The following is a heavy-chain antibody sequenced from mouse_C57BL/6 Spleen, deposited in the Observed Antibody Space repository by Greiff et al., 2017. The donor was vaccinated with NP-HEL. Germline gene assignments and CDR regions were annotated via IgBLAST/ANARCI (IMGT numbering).Heavy chain of an antibody. J-gene: IGHJ2*01. V-gene: IGHV1-64*01. Sequence: QVQLQQPGAELVKPGASVKLSCKASGYTFTSYWMHWVKQRPGQGLEWIGMIHPNSGSTNYNEKFKSKATLTVDKSSSTAYMQLSSLTSEDSAVYYCARSGGGYDGTGDFDDWGQGTTLTVSS. CDR3: ARSGGGYDGTGDFDD. D-gene: IGHD2-2*01. CDR1: GYTFTSYW. CDR2: IHPNSGST.